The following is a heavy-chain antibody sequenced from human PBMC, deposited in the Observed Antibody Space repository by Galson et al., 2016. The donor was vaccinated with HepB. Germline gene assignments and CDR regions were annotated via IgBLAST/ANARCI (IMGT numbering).Heavy chain of an antibody. D-gene: IGHD5-12*01. CDR2: ISNDGSNK. V-gene: IGHV3-30*04. CDR1: GFTFSGNT. CDR3: AREGGSSRWLDY. Sequence: SLRLSCAGSGFTFSGNTMHWVRQAPGKGLEWVAVISNDGSNKYYGESVRGRFTISRDNSKNMLYLQMNSLRGDDTAVYYCAREGGSSRWLDYWGQGTLVTASS. J-gene: IGHJ4*02.